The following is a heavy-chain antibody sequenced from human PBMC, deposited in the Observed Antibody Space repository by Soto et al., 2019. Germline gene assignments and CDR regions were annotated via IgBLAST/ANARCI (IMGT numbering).Heavy chain of an antibody. CDR2: IYPGDSDT. J-gene: IGHJ6*02. V-gene: IGHV5-51*01. D-gene: IGHD6-13*01. Sequence: PGESLKISCKGSGYSFTSYWIGWVRQMPGKGLEWMGIIYPGDSDTRYSPSFQGQVTISADKSISTAYLQWSSLKASDTAMYYCARRGIVAANGHYYYYYGMDVWGQGTTVTVSS. CDR1: GYSFTSYW. CDR3: ARRGIVAANGHYYYYYGMDV.